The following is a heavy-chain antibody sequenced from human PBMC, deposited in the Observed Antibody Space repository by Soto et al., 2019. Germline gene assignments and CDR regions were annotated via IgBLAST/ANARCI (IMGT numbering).Heavy chain of an antibody. CDR1: GGTFSSYT. Sequence: QVQLVQSGAEVKKPGSSVKVSCKASGGTFSSYTISWVRQAPGQGLEWMGRIIPILGIANYAQKLQGRVTITADKSTSTAYMELSSLRSEDTAVYYCARAVEMVNFQHWGQGTLVTVSS. CDR3: ARAVEMVNFQH. V-gene: IGHV1-69*02. J-gene: IGHJ1*01. CDR2: IIPILGIA. D-gene: IGHD2-21*01.